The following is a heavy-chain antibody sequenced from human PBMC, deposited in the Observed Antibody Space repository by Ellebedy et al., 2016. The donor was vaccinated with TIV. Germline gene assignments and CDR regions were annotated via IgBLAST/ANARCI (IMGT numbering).Heavy chain of an antibody. CDR1: GYSFPTYW. V-gene: IGHV5-51*01. CDR3: ARVGEVAATPCSY. J-gene: IGHJ4*02. D-gene: IGHD2-15*01. CDR2: IYPGDSDT. Sequence: GESLKISCQGSGYSFPTYWIGWVRQMSGKGLEWIRIIYPGDSDTRYSPSFQGQVTISADKSISTAYLQWSSLKASDTAMYYCARVGEVAATPCSYWGQGTLVTVSS.